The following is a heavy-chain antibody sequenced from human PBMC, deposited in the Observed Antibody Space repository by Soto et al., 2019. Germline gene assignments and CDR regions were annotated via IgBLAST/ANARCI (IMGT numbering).Heavy chain of an antibody. CDR1: GGSISSSSYY. J-gene: IGHJ6*02. D-gene: IGHD4-17*01. CDR2: IYYSGST. V-gene: IGHV4-39*01. Sequence: QLQLQESGPGLVKPSETLSLTCTVSGGSISSSSYYWGWIRQPPGKGLEWIGSIYYSGSTYYNPSLKSRVTISVDTSKNQFSLKLSSVTAADTAVYYCARRTVEYGMDVWGQGTTVTVSS. CDR3: ARRTVEYGMDV.